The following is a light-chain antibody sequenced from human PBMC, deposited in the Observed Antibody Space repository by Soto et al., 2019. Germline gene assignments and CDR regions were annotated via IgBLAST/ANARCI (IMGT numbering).Light chain of an antibody. V-gene: IGKV3-20*01. CDR3: QQFSSSPLT. J-gene: IGKJ4*01. Sequence: EILLTQSPATLSVSPGERATLSCSASQSVSSSYLAWYQQKPGQAPRVLIYDASSRATGIPDRFSGGGSGTDFTLTIGRLEPEDFAVYYCQQFSSSPLTFGGGTKVDIK. CDR1: QSVSSSY. CDR2: DAS.